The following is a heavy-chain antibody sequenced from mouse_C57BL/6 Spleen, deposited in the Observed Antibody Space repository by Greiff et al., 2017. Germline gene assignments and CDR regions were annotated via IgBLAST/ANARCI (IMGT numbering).Heavy chain of an antibody. CDR3: ARWGDQAWFAY. Sequence: VQLQQSGPELVKPGASVKISCKASGYSFTGYYMNWVKQSPEKSLEWIGEINPSTGGTTYNQKFKAKATLTVDKSSSTAYMQLKSLTSEDSAVYYCARWGDQAWFAYWGQGTLVTVSA. V-gene: IGHV1-42*01. J-gene: IGHJ3*01. CDR1: GYSFTGYY. CDR2: INPSTGGT. D-gene: IGHD3-3*01.